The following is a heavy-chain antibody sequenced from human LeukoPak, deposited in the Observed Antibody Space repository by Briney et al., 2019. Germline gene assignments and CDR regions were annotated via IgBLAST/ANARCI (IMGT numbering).Heavy chain of an antibody. D-gene: IGHD3-10*01. CDR1: GGSISSYY. J-gene: IGHJ6*02. V-gene: IGHV4-59*01. CDR3: ARDMTPGGYGMDV. Sequence: SETLSLTCTVSGGSISSYYWGWIRQPPGKGLEWIGYIYYSGSTNYNPSLKSRVTISVDTSKNQFSLKLSSVTAADTAVYYCARDMTPGGYGMDVWGQGTTVTVSS. CDR2: IYYSGST.